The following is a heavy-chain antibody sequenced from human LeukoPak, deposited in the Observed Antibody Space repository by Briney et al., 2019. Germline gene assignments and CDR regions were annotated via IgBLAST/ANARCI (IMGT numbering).Heavy chain of an antibody. J-gene: IGHJ5*02. CDR3: ARVPRRGDQFDP. D-gene: IGHD3-10*01. CDR1: GGSISTNSYH. V-gene: IGHV4-39*07. Sequence: SETLSLTCTVSGGSISTNSYHWGWIRQPPGKGLEWIGSIYYSGSTYYNPSLKSRVTISVDTSKNQFSLKLSSVTAADTAVYYCARVPRRGDQFDPWGQGTLVTVSS. CDR2: IYYSGST.